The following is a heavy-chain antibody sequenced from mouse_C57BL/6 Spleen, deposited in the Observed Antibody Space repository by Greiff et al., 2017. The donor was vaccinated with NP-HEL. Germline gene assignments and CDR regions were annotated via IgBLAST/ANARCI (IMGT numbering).Heavy chain of an antibody. CDR1: GYTFTDYN. V-gene: IGHV1-22*01. D-gene: IGHD1-1*01. CDR3: ARSGYGSRGYRYFDV. J-gene: IGHJ1*03. Sequence: VQLQQSGPELVKPGASVKMSCKASGYTFTDYNMHWVKQSHGKSLEWIGYINPNNGGTSYNQKFKGKATLTVNKSSSTAYMELRSLTSEDSAVYYCARSGYGSRGYRYFDVWGTGTTVTVSS. CDR2: INPNNGGT.